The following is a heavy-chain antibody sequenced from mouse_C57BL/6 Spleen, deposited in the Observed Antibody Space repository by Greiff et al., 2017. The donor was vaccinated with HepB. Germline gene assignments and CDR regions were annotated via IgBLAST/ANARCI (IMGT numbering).Heavy chain of an antibody. V-gene: IGHV1-64*01. CDR2: IHPNSGST. Sequence: VQLQQPGAELVKPGASVKLSCKASGYTFTSYWMHWVKQRPGQGLEWIGMIHPNSGSTNYNEKFKSKATMTVDKSSSTAYMQRSSLKSEVSAVYYGARGGGDWYFDVWGTGTTVTVSS. CDR3: ARGGGDWYFDV. CDR1: GYTFTSYW. J-gene: IGHJ1*03.